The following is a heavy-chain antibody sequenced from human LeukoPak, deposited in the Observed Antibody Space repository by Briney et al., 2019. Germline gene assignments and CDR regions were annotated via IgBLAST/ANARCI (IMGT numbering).Heavy chain of an antibody. V-gene: IGHV3-23*01. CDR1: GFTFSSYA. Sequence: GGSLRLSCAASGFTFSSYAMSWVRQAPGKGLEWVSAISGSGGSTYYADSVKGRFTISRDNSKNTLYLQMNSLRAEDTAVYYCAKGGRTIFGVVIINYMDVWGKGTTVTVSS. J-gene: IGHJ6*03. CDR2: ISGSGGST. CDR3: AKGGRTIFGVVIINYMDV. D-gene: IGHD3-3*01.